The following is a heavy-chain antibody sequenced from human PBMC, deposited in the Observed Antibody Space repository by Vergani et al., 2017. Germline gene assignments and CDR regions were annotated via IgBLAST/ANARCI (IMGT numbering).Heavy chain of an antibody. V-gene: IGHV3-15*01. CDR3: ARRIVVEPGIPRVDWLDP. J-gene: IGHJ5*02. CDR2: IRSKNDGGTA. Sequence: EVQVVESGGGLIKPGGSLRLSCVVSGITFKNAWINWVRQAPGKGLEWIGRIRSKNDGGTADYAAPLKGRFTISRDDSKDSAFLLVNNLKTEDTAVYYCARRIVVEPGIPRVDWLDPGGPGTLVTVSS. D-gene: IGHD2-21*01. CDR1: GITFKNAW.